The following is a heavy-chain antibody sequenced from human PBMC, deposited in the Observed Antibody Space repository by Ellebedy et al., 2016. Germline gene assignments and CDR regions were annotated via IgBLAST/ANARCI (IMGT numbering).Heavy chain of an antibody. D-gene: IGHD2-15*01. CDR1: GFTFSSYP. CDR2: ISYDGNNK. V-gene: IGHV3-30-3*01. J-gene: IGHJ4*02. Sequence: GESLKISXAASGFTFSSYPIHWVRQAPGKGLEWVAVISYDGNNKYYADSVKGRFTISRDNSKNMLYLQMNSLRAEDTALYYCAKDIGCSGGSCYAFDYWGQGTLVTVSS. CDR3: AKDIGCSGGSCYAFDY.